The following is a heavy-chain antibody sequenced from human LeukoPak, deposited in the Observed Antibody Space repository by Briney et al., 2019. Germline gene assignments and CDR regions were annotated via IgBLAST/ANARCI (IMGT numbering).Heavy chain of an antibody. CDR1: GYSISSGYY. Sequence: SETLSLTCTVSGYSISSGYYWGWIRQPPGKGLEWIGSIYHSGSTYYNPSLKSRVTISVDTSKNQFSLKLSSVTAAGTAVYYCARDQGAVAGSVDYWGQGTLVTVSS. CDR2: IYHSGST. D-gene: IGHD6-19*01. J-gene: IGHJ4*02. CDR3: ARDQGAVAGSVDY. V-gene: IGHV4-38-2*02.